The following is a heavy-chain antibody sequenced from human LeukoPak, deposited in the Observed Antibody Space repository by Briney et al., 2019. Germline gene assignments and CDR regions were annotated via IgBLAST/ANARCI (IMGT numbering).Heavy chain of an antibody. CDR2: VYSDASI. Sequence: GGSLRLSCAASGFSVRSNYMAWVRQAPGKGLESLSVVYSDASIYYADSVKRRFTISRDNLRNTLYLQMNSLRPEDTAVYYCARGIKIVGYNTYYFDYWGQGTLVTVCS. V-gene: IGHV3-53*01. J-gene: IGHJ4*02. D-gene: IGHD2-15*01. CDR1: GFSVRSNY. CDR3: ARGIKIVGYNTYYFDY.